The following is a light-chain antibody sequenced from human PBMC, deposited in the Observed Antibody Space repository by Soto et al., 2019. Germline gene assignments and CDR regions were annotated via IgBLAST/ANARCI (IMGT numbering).Light chain of an antibody. J-gene: IGLJ3*02. V-gene: IGLV2-14*01. CDR1: NSDVGGYNL. Sequence: QSALTQPASVSGSPGQSITISCTGANSDVGGYNLVSWYQQHPGKAPKLMIFEVSNRPSGVSNRFSGSKSGNTASLTISGLQPEDEADYYCSSYTNVRSWVFGVGTQLTVL. CDR3: SSYTNVRSWV. CDR2: EVS.